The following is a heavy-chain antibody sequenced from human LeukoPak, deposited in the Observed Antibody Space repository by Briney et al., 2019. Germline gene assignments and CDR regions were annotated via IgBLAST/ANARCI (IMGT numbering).Heavy chain of an antibody. V-gene: IGHV3-53*01. D-gene: IGHD3/OR15-3a*01. CDR3: ARDGLDRGSREYYFDF. Sequence: GGSLRLSCAASGFTDSNNYMSWVRQAPGKGLEWVSVIYSSGNTYYADSVKGRFTISRDNSKNALYLQMNSLRAEDTAVYYCARDGLDRGSREYYFDFWGQGTLVTVSS. CDR2: IYSSGNT. J-gene: IGHJ4*02. CDR1: GFTDSNNY.